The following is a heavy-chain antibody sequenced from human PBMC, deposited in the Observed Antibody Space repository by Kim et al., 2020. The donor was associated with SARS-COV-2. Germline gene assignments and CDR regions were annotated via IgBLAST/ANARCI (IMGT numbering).Heavy chain of an antibody. D-gene: IGHD3-9*01. CDR3: ARGKGGVLRYFDWAENY. V-gene: IGHV4-38-2*02. J-gene: IGHJ6*01. Sequence: SETLSLTCTVSGYSISSGYYWGWIRQPPGKGLEWIGSIYHSGSTYYNPSLKSRVTISVDTSKNQFSLKLSSVTAADTAVYYCARGKGGVLRYFDWAENY. CDR1: GYSISSGYY. CDR2: IYHSGST.